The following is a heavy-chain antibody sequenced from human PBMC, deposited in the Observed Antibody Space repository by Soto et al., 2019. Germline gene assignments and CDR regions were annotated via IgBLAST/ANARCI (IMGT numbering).Heavy chain of an antibody. V-gene: IGHV4-4*02. CDR1: GDSISSSNW. J-gene: IGHJ4*02. CDR2: IYHSGST. CDR3: VRVRHRFGDKKRLDY. Sequence: QVQLQESGPGLVKPSGTLSLTCAVSGDSISSSNWWSWVRQPPGKGLEWIGEIYHSGSTNYTPSLKSRVSLSLDESKNQFSLKLTSVTAADTAVYYCVRVRHRFGDKKRLDYWGQGTLVTVSS. D-gene: IGHD3-10*01.